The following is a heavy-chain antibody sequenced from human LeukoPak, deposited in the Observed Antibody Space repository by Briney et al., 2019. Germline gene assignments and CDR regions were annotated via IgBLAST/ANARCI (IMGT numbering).Heavy chain of an antibody. CDR1: KFTFNTYG. CDR3: ARDLFLPSGYASNPFDY. CDR2: IWYDGSNK. V-gene: IGHV3-33*01. Sequence: GGSLRLSCAASKFTFNTYGMHWVRQAPGKGLEWVAVIWYDGSNKYCADSVKGRLTISRDNSKNTLYLQINSLRAEDTAVYYCARDLFLPSGYASNPFDYWGQGTLVTVSS. D-gene: IGHD5-12*01. J-gene: IGHJ4*02.